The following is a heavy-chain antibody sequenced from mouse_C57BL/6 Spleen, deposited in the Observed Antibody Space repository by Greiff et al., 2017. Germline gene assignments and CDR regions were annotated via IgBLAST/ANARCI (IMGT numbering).Heavy chain of an antibody. CDR3: ARGRLGDYAMDY. V-gene: IGHV1-80*01. CDR2: IYPGDGDT. Sequence: QVQLQQSGAELVKPGASVKISCKASGYAFSSYWMNWVKQRPGKGLEWIGQIYPGDGDTNYNGKFKGKATLTADKSSSTAYMQLSSLTSEDSAVYFCARGRLGDYAMDYWGQGTSVTVSS. CDR1: GYAFSSYW. D-gene: IGHD6-2*01. J-gene: IGHJ4*01.